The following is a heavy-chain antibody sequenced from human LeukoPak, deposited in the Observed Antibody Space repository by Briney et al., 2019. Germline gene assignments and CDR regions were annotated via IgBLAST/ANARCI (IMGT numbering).Heavy chain of an antibody. CDR3: VGTHIYYDSGGSSLNKRYAAFDV. D-gene: IGHD3-22*01. J-gene: IGHJ3*01. CDR2: IDPEDGET. V-gene: IGHV1-69-2*01. CDR1: GYTFTDYH. Sequence: ASVKISCKVPGYTFTDYHIHWVQQAPGKGLEWMGLIDPEDGETIYAEKFQGRVTLTADTSRDTAYMELSSLRSEDTAVYYCVGTHIYYDSGGSSLNKRYAAFDVWGQGTMVTVSS.